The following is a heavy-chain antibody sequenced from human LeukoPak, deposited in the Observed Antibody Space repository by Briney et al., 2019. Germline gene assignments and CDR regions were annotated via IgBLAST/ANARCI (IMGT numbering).Heavy chain of an antibody. CDR2: ISPNGDIT. CDR1: GFTFSNHG. Sequence: PGGTLRLSCAASGFTFSNHGMNWVRQAPGKGLEWVSVISPNGDITYYADSVKGRFTISRDNSKNTLYLQMISLRADDTALYYCAKDGRSGNYWNYYYYMDVWGKGTTVTISS. J-gene: IGHJ6*03. V-gene: IGHV3-23*01. CDR3: AKDGRSGNYWNYYYYMDV. D-gene: IGHD3-10*01.